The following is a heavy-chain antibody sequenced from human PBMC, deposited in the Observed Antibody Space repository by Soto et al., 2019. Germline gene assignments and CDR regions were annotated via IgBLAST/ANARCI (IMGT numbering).Heavy chain of an antibody. CDR2: IKEDGSEK. CDR1: GFTFSTYW. D-gene: IGHD3-22*01. CDR3: ARGWGYFDSSGFPYLYAMDV. Sequence: GGSLRLSCAASGFTFSTYWMSWVRQAPGKGLEWVANIKEDGSEKYYVGSVEGRFTISRDNAKNSLYLQMTSLRAEDTALYYCARGWGYFDSSGFPYLYAMDVWGQGTTVTVYS. V-gene: IGHV3-7*01. J-gene: IGHJ6*02.